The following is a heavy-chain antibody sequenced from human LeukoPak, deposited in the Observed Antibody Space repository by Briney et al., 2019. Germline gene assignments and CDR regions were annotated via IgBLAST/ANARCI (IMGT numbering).Heavy chain of an antibody. CDR1: GFNFGTFA. V-gene: IGHV3-72*01. D-gene: IGHD6-13*01. CDR3: ARGSVDSSSWYDDYYYYYYMDV. J-gene: IGHJ6*03. Sequence: PGGSLRLSCEASGFNFGTFAMHWVRQAPGKGLEWVGRTRNKANSYTTEYAASVKGRFTISRDDSKNSLYLQMNSLKTEDTAVYYCARGSVDSSSWYDDYYYYYYMDVWGKGTTVTVSS. CDR2: TRNKANSYTT.